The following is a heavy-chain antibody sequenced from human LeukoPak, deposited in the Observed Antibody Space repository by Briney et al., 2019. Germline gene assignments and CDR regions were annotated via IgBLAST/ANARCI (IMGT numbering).Heavy chain of an antibody. CDR2: INGDGNTA. CDR1: GFTFSSYW. CDR3: ARDPSYSENLDY. D-gene: IGHD1-26*01. Sequence: AGGSLRLSCAGSGFTFSSYWMHWVRQVPGKGLVWVSRINGDGNTAHYADFVEGRFTISWDNAKNTLYLQMNSLRAEDTAVYYCARDPSYSENLDYWGQGTLVTVSS. J-gene: IGHJ4*02. V-gene: IGHV3-74*01.